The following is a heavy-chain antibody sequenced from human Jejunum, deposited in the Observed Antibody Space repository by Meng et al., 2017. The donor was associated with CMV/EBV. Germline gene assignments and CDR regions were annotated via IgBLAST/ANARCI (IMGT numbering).Heavy chain of an antibody. Sequence: GFTVSRKYLGWVRQAPGRGLEWVSVIYSGGTTYYADSVKGRFTISRDNSKNTLYLQMNSLRVEDTAVYYCARDSGADSVATGDFDYWGQGALVTVSS. CDR3: ARDSGADSVATGDFDY. CDR1: GFTVSRKY. CDR2: IYSGGTT. J-gene: IGHJ4*02. D-gene: IGHD5-12*01. V-gene: IGHV3-66*02.